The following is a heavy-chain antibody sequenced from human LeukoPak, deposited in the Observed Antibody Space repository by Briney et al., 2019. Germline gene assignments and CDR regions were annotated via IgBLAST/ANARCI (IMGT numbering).Heavy chain of an antibody. CDR3: ARTNWGGGFDY. V-gene: IGHV1-69*04. J-gene: IGHJ4*02. Sequence: ASVKVSCKASGGTFSSYAISWVRQAPGQGLEWMGRIIPILGIANYAQKFQGRVTITAGKSTSTAYMELSSLRSEDTAVYYCARTNWGGGFDYWGQGTLVTVSS. D-gene: IGHD7-27*01. CDR2: IIPILGIA. CDR1: GGTFSSYA.